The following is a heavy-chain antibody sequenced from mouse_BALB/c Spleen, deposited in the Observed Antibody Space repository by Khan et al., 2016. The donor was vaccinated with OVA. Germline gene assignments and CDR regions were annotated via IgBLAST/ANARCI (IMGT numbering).Heavy chain of an antibody. Sequence: EVQLQQSGPELVKPGASVKISCKTSGYKFTEYTLHWVKQSHGKSLEWIGVINPKNGVTSYNQKFKGKATLTVDKSSNTAYMAFRSLQYEDSAVYDCARDAGRYGGQGTSVTVSS. CDR1: GYKFTEYT. V-gene: IGHV1-26*01. CDR2: INPKNGVT. CDR3: ARDAGRY. D-gene: IGHD3-3*01. J-gene: IGHJ4*01.